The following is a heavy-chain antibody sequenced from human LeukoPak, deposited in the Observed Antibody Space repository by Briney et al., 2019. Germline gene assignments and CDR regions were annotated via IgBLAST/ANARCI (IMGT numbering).Heavy chain of an antibody. CDR1: GYTFTSYG. CDR3: ARVYSTNYYGSGDRPFLFDY. Sequence: GASVKVSCKASGYTFTSYGFSWVRQAPGQGLEWMGWISTYYGITNYAQKLQDRVTMTTDTSTSTAYMELTSLRSDDTAVYYCARVYSTNYYGSGDRPFLFDYWGQGTVVTVSS. CDR2: ISTYYGIT. J-gene: IGHJ4*02. V-gene: IGHV1-18*01. D-gene: IGHD3-10*01.